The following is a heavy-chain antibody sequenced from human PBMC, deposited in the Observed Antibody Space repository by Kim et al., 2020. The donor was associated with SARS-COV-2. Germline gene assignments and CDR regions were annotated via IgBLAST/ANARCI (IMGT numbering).Heavy chain of an antibody. D-gene: IGHD6-13*01. J-gene: IGHJ6*04. V-gene: IGHV3-9*01. Sequence: GGSLRLSCAASGFTFNDSAMPWVRQAPGKGLEWVSGIIWNSGSIYYADSVKGRFTISRDNAKNSLYLQMNSLRAEDTALYYCAKDIATAGIGSYYYYYGMDVWGEGTTVTVSS. CDR1: GFTFNDSA. CDR3: AKDIATAGIGSYYYYYGMDV. CDR2: IIWNSGSI.